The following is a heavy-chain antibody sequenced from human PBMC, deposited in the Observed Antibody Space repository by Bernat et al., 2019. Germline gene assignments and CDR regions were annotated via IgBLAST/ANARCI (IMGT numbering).Heavy chain of an antibody. Sequence: QVQLVESGGGVVQPGRSLRLSCAASGFTFSSYAMHWVRQAPGKGLEWVAVISYDGSNKYYADSVKGRFTIPRDNSKNTLYLQMNSLRAEDTAVYYCARGDYGDYVGWYFDLWGRGTLVTVSS. CDR1: GFTFSSYA. CDR2: ISYDGSNK. J-gene: IGHJ2*01. D-gene: IGHD4-17*01. CDR3: ARGDYGDYVGWYFDL. V-gene: IGHV3-30-3*01.